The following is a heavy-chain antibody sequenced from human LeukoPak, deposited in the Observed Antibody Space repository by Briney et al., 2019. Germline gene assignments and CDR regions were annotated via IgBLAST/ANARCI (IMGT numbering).Heavy chain of an antibody. D-gene: IGHD2-2*02. Sequence: GGSLRLSCAASGFTFSSYEMNWVRQAPGKGLEWVSYISSSGSTIYYADSVKGRFTISRDNAKNSLYLQMNSLRAEDTAVYYCARVSCSSTSCYTPDYWGQGTLVTVSS. CDR3: ARVSCSSTSCYTPDY. J-gene: IGHJ4*02. CDR2: ISSSGSTI. CDR1: GFTFSSYE. V-gene: IGHV3-48*03.